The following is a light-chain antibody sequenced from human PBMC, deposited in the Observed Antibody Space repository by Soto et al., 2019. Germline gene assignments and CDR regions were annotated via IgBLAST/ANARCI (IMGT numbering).Light chain of an antibody. Sequence: DIVLTHSPATLSLSPGERAALSGRASQSVSSYLAWYQQKPGQAPRLLIYDASSRAIGIPARFSGSGSGTDFTLTISSLEPEDSAVYYCQQRSNWPPITFGQGTRLEI. CDR1: QSVSSY. CDR3: QQRSNWPPIT. J-gene: IGKJ5*01. V-gene: IGKV3-11*01. CDR2: DAS.